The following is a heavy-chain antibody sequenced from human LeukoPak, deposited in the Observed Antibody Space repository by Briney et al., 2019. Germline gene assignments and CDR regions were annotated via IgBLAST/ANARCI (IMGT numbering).Heavy chain of an antibody. Sequence: SETLSLTCTVSGGSICSYYWSWIRQPPGKGLEWIGYIYYSGSTNYNPSLKSRVTISVDTSKNQFSLKLSSVTAADTAVYYCARDSGYKQPFDYWGQGTLVTVSS. D-gene: IGHD1-1*01. CDR2: IYYSGST. J-gene: IGHJ4*02. V-gene: IGHV4-59*01. CDR1: GGSICSYY. CDR3: ARDSGYKQPFDY.